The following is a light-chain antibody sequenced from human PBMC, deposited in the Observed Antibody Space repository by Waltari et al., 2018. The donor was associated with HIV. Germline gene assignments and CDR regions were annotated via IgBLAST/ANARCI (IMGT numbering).Light chain of an antibody. J-gene: IGLJ2*01. Sequence: QSVLTQPSSVSGTSGQTVTISCSGSASNIGHNPVNWYRQLPGAAPKLLIFSDDQRPSGVPERFFGSRFGISASLAIRGLQSDDEADYYCAAWNDRLNNSIVAGGSVVFGGGTKLTVL. CDR3: AAWNDRLNNSIVAGGSVV. CDR2: SDD. CDR1: ASNIGHNP. V-gene: IGLV1-44*01.